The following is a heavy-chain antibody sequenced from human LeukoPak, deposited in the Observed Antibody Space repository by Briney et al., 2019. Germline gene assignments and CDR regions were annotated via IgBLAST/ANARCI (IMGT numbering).Heavy chain of an antibody. CDR3: ARLEARGAARYYYYYYMDV. CDR2: IYTSGST. CDR1: GGSISSYY. J-gene: IGHJ6*03. D-gene: IGHD6-13*01. Sequence: SETLSLTCTVSGGSISSYYWSWIRQPPGKGLEWIGYIYTSGSTNYNPSLKSRVTLSVDTSKNQFSLKLSSVTAADTAVYYCARLEARGAARYYYYYYMDVWGKGTTVTVSS. V-gene: IGHV4-4*09.